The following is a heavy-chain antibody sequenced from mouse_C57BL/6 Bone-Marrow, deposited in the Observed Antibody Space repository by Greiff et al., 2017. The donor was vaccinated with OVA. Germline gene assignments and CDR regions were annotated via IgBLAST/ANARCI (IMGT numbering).Heavy chain of an antibody. CDR3: ARQGANFYWYFDV. J-gene: IGHJ1*03. CDR1: GFTFSSYG. Sequence: EVQVVESGGDLVKPGGSLKLSCAASGFTFSSYGMSWVRQTPDKRLEWVATISSGGSYTYYPDSVKGRFTISRDNAKNTLYLQMSSLKSEDTAMYYCARQGANFYWYFDVWGTGTTVTVSS. V-gene: IGHV5-6*01. CDR2: ISSGGSYT. D-gene: IGHD4-1*01.